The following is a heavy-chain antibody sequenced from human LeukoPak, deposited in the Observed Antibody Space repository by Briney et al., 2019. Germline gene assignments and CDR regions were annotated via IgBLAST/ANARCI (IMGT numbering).Heavy chain of an antibody. CDR3: GMSGDRVPLQDDVFDV. CDR2: IYPAVSGP. CDR1: GNSLTSYC. J-gene: IGHJ3*01. V-gene: IGHV5-51*01. D-gene: IGHD1-26*01. Sequence: GEALQISFKVSGNSLTSYCIGWVRPLPGKGLAWMGIIYPAVSGPTYSPSFQGQVTISVDKSINTAYLQWSSLQASDTAMYYCGMSGDRVPLQDDVFDVWGQGTMVTVST.